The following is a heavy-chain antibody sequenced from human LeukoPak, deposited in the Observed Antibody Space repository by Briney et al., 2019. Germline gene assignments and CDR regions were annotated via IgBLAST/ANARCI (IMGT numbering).Heavy chain of an antibody. CDR3: ARDRGWLQFDY. D-gene: IGHD5-18*01. CDR1: GFCFSSYW. J-gene: IGHJ4*02. CDR2: IKEDGSEK. V-gene: IGHV3-7*01. Sequence: PGGSLRLSCAASGFCFSSYWISWVRQAPGKGLEWVASIKEDGSEKYYVDSVKGRFTSSRDNVKNSLYLQMNSLRAEDTAVYYCARDRGWLQFDYWGQGTLVTVSS.